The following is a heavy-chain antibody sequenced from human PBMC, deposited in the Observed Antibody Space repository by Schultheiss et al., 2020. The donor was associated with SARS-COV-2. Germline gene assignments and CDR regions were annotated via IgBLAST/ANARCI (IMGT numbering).Heavy chain of an antibody. J-gene: IGHJ4*02. Sequence: SQTLSLTCTVSGGSVSSGSYYWSWIRQPPGKGLEWIGYIYYSGSTNYNPSLKSRVTISVDTSKNQFSLKLSSVTAADTAVYYCHSSRFSDDYWGQGTLVTVSS. CDR3: HSSRFSDDY. V-gene: IGHV4-61*01. CDR1: GGSVSSGSYY. CDR2: IYYSGST. D-gene: IGHD2-15*01.